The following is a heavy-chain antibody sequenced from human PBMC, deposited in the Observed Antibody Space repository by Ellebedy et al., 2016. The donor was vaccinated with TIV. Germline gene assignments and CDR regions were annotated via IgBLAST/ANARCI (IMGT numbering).Heavy chain of an antibody. J-gene: IGHJ4*02. CDR3: ATGSGL. D-gene: IGHD7-27*01. CDR2: INPSGGST. CDR1: GYTFTNYY. V-gene: IGHV1-46*01. Sequence: AASVKVSCKASGYTFTNYYVHWVRQAPGQGLEWMGMINPSGGSTKYAQKFQGRVTMTRDTSASTAYMELSSLRSEDTAVYYCATGSGLWGQGTLVTVSS.